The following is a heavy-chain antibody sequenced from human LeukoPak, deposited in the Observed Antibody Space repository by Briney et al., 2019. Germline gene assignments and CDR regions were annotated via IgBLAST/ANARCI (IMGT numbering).Heavy chain of an antibody. J-gene: IGHJ4*02. Sequence: SETLSLTCTVSGGSIGSLYWSWIRQPPGKGLEWIGYIYYTGSTYYNPSLKSRVNISVDTSKNQFSLKLSSVTAADTAVYYCARINGGIWGQGTLVTVSS. CDR3: ARINGGI. CDR1: GGSIGSLY. V-gene: IGHV4-59*12. CDR2: IYYTGST. D-gene: IGHD2-8*01.